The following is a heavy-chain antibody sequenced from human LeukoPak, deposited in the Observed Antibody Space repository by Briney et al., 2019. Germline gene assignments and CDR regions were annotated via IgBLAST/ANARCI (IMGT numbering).Heavy chain of an antibody. D-gene: IGHD6-13*01. V-gene: IGHV3-66*01. CDR2: IYSGGST. CDR1: GFTVSSNY. Sequence: PGGSLRLSCAASGFTVSSNYMSWVRQAPGKGLEWVSVIYSGGSTYYADSVKGRFTISRDNSKNTLYLQMNSLRAEDTAVYYYARDRWSSSWHGYYYYYGMDVWGQGTTVTVSS. CDR3: ARDRWSSSWHGYYYYYGMDV. J-gene: IGHJ6*02.